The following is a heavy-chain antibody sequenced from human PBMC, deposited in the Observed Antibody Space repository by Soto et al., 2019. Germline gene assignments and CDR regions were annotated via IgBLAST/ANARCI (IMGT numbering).Heavy chain of an antibody. CDR3: ARGGPLKGRGLADYYYYYGMDV. CDR2: ISYAGSNK. Sequence: QVPLVESGGGVVQPGRSLRLSCAASGFTFSSYAMHWVRQAPGKGLEWVAVISYAGSNKYYADSVKGRFTISRDNSKNTLYLQMNSLRAEDTAVYSCARGGPLKGRGLADYYYYYGMDVWGQGTTVTVSS. V-gene: IGHV3-30-3*01. D-gene: IGHD3-16*01. J-gene: IGHJ6*02. CDR1: GFTFSSYA.